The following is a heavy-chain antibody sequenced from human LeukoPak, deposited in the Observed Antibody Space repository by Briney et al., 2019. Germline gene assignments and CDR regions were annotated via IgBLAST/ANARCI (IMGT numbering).Heavy chain of an antibody. Sequence: GGSLRLSCAASGFTFSSYAMSWLRQAPGKGLEWVSVISGSGGSTYYADSVKGRFTISRDNSKNTLYLQMNSLRAEDTAVYYCAKALLTTATTTAGDYWGQGTLVTVSS. CDR3: AKALLTTATTTAGDY. V-gene: IGHV3-23*01. CDR2: ISGSGGST. CDR1: GFTFSSYA. D-gene: IGHD4-17*01. J-gene: IGHJ4*02.